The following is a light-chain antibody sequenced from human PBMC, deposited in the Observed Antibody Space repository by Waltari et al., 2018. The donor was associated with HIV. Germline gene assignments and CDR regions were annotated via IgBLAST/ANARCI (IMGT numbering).Light chain of an antibody. CDR3: AAWDNSLSAPV. CDR1: ALTKQY. CDR2: RNN. V-gene: IGLV1-47*01. Sequence: ELTQPPSVSVSPGQTARITCSADALTKQYAYWYQQLPGTAPKLLIYRNNQRPSGVPDRFSGSKSGTSASLAISGLRSEDEADYYCAAWDNSLSAPVFGGGTKLTVL. J-gene: IGLJ3*02.